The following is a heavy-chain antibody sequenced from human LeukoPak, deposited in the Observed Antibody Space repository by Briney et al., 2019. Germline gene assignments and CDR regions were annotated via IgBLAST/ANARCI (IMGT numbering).Heavy chain of an antibody. V-gene: IGHV3-23*01. CDR2: ISGSGGST. Sequence: PGGSLRLSCAASGFTFSSYAMSWVRQAPGKGLEWVSAISGSGGSTYYADSVKGRFTISRDNSKNTLYLQMNSLRAEDTAVYYCAKDPRANYYYYMDVWGKGTTATVSS. CDR3: AKDPRANYYYYMDV. J-gene: IGHJ6*03. D-gene: IGHD1-26*01. CDR1: GFTFSSYA.